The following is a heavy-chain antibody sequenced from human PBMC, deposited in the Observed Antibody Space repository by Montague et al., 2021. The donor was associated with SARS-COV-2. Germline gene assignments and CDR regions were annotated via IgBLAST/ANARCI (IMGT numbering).Heavy chain of an antibody. CDR3: ARIGTVRGVIAEPHRYYGMDV. Sequence: PALVTPTQTLTLTCTFSGFSLSTSGMCVSWICQPPGKALEWLALIDWDDDKYYSTSLKTRLTISKDTSKNQVVLTMTNMDPVDTATYYCARIGTVRGVIAEPHRYYGMDVWGQGTTVTVSS. J-gene: IGHJ6*02. D-gene: IGHD3-10*01. V-gene: IGHV2-70*01. CDR1: GFSLSTSGMC. CDR2: IDWDDDK.